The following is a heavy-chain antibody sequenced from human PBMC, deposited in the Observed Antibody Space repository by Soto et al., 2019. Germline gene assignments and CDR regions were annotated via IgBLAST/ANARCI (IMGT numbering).Heavy chain of an antibody. CDR1: GFSLRTSGVG. D-gene: IGHD3-16*01. Sequence: QITLKESGPTLVKPTQTLTLTCAFSGFSLRTSGVGVGWIRQPPGKALEWLALIYWDGYKHYSPSLKSRLTITKETSKNQGVLKMPNMDPVDTATYYCAHKGGGDRILDYWGQGTLVTVSS. CDR2: IYWDGYK. J-gene: IGHJ4*02. CDR3: AHKGGGDRILDY. V-gene: IGHV2-5*02.